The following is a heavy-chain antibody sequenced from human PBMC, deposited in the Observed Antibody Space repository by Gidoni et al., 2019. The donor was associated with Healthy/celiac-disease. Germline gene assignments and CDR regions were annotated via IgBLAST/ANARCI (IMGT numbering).Heavy chain of an antibody. CDR2: IYYSGST. CDR1: GGSISSSSYY. D-gene: IGHD4-17*01. J-gene: IGHJ4*02. CDR3: ARQLGFGPTVTTIDY. Sequence: QLQLQESGPGLVKLSETLSLTCTVSGGSISSSSYYWGWIRQPPGKGLEWIGSIYYSGSTYYNPSLKSRVTISVDTSKNQFSLKLSSVTAADTAVYYCARQLGFGPTVTTIDYWGQGTLVTVSS. V-gene: IGHV4-39*01.